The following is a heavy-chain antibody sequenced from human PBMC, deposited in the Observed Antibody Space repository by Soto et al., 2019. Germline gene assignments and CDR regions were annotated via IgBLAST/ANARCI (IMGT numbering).Heavy chain of an antibody. CDR2: IYPGDSDT. Sequence: PGESLKISCQGSGYSFTSYWIGWVRQMPGKGLEWMGIIYPGDSDTRYSPSFQGQVTISADKSISTAYLQWSSLKASDTAMYYCAITHMVRGVIPPHYYYYGMDVWGQGTTVTVSS. V-gene: IGHV5-51*01. J-gene: IGHJ6*02. D-gene: IGHD3-10*01. CDR1: GYSFTSYW. CDR3: AITHMVRGVIPPHYYYYGMDV.